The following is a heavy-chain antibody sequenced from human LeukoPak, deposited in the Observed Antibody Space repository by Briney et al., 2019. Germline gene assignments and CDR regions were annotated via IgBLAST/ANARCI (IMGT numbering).Heavy chain of an antibody. CDR2: INPSGGST. CDR3: ARVTKRSSRGTFDY. J-gene: IGHJ4*02. CDR1: GYTFTSYY. V-gene: IGHV1-46*01. Sequence: ASVTVSFTAPGYTFTSYYMHWVRQAPGQGLEWMGIINPSGGSTSYAQKFQGRVTMTRDMSTSTVYMELSSLRSEDTAVCYCARVTKRSSRGTFDYWGQGTLVTVSS. D-gene: IGHD6-6*01.